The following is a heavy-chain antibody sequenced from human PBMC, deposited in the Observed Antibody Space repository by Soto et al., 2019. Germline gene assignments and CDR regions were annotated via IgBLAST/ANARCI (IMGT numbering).Heavy chain of an antibody. Sequence: HPGGSLRLSCAASGFTFSSFTMSWVRQAPGKGLEWVSAITDTGGSTYSADSVKGRFTISRDNSKNTLYLQMNSLRADDTAVYYCARRRDASGSYFDSWSQGTLVTVSS. CDR2: ITDTGGST. CDR1: GFTFSSFT. CDR3: ARRRDASGSYFDS. V-gene: IGHV3-23*01. D-gene: IGHD3-10*01. J-gene: IGHJ4*02.